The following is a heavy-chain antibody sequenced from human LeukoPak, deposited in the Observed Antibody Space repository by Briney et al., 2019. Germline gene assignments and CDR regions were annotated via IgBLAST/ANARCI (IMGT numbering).Heavy chain of an antibody. Sequence: GGSLRLSCAASGFTFSDYYMSWIRQAPGKGLEWVSYISSSGSTIYYADSVKGRFTISRDNAKNSLYLQMNSLKAEDTAVYYCARGVAVAAFSAFDVWGQGTMVTVSS. D-gene: IGHD6-19*01. CDR2: ISSSGSTI. J-gene: IGHJ3*01. CDR3: ARGVAVAAFSAFDV. V-gene: IGHV3-11*04. CDR1: GFTFSDYY.